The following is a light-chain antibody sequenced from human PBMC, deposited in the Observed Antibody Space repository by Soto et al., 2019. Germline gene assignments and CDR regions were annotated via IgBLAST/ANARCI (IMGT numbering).Light chain of an antibody. CDR3: QQYNSYWT. V-gene: IGKV1-5*03. Sequence: DIQMTQSPSTLSASVGDRVTITCRASQSISTWLAWYQQKPGKAPKLLIYKASSLESGVPSRFSGSGSGTEFTLTISSLQTDDFATYYYQQYNSYWTFDQGTKVEIK. J-gene: IGKJ1*01. CDR1: QSISTW. CDR2: KAS.